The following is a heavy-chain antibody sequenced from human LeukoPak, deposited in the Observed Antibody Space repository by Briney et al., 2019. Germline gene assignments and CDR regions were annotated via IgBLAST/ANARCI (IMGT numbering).Heavy chain of an antibody. V-gene: IGHV4-39*01. J-gene: IGHJ4*02. CDR2: ISCGGST. CDR3: ARQALWFFDH. Sequence: PSETLSLTSTVPGGSISSDSNCSAWIRQPPGRGLEWIGSISCGGSTYYSPSLESRVTISVDTSKSQFSLRLSSVTAADTAVYYYARQALWFFDHWGQGTLVTVSS. D-gene: IGHD2-21*01. CDR1: GGSISSDSNC.